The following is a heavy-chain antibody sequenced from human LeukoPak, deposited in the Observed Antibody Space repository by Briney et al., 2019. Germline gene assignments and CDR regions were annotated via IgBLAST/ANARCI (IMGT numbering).Heavy chain of an antibody. V-gene: IGHV3-23*01. J-gene: IGHJ4*02. CDR3: ARDPGSN. CDR1: GFTFSSYA. CDR2: ISGSGGST. D-gene: IGHD6-6*01. Sequence: GGSLRLSCAASGFTFSSYAMSWVRQAPGKGLEWVSAISGSGGSTYYADSVKGRFTISRDNAKNSLHLQMNSLRAEDTALYYCARDPGSNWGQGTLVTVSS.